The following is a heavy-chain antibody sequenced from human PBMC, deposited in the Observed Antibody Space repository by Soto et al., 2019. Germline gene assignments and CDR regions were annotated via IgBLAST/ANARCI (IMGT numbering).Heavy chain of an antibody. CDR3: ARVGVEMATIHDACDI. V-gene: IGHV3-48*03. CDR2: ISSSGSTI. J-gene: IGHJ3*02. CDR1: GFTFSSYE. D-gene: IGHD5-12*01. Sequence: GGSLRLSCAASGFTFSSYEMNWVRQAPGKGLEWVSYISSSGSTIYYADSVKGRFTISRDNAKNSLYLQMNSLRAEDTAVYYCARVGVEMATIHDACDIWGQGTMVTVSS.